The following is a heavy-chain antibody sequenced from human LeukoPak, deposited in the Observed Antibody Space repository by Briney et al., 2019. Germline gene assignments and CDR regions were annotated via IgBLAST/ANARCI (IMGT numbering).Heavy chain of an antibody. Sequence: ASVKVSCKASGYTFTSYGISWVRQAPGQGLEWMGWISAYNGNTNYAQKLQGRVTMTTDTSTSTAYMELRSLRSDDTAVYYCARTLSTPRIAVADTTGRWFDPWGQGTLVTVSS. CDR1: GYTFTSYG. CDR2: ISAYNGNT. D-gene: IGHD6-19*01. CDR3: ARTLSTPRIAVADTTGRWFDP. J-gene: IGHJ5*02. V-gene: IGHV1-18*01.